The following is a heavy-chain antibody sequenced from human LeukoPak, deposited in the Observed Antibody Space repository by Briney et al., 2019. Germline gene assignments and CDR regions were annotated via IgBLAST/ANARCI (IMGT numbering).Heavy chain of an antibody. D-gene: IGHD3-22*01. CDR1: GFTFSSYE. V-gene: IGHV3-48*02. J-gene: IGHJ4*02. Sequence: GGSLRLSCAASGFTFSSYEMNWVRQAPGKGLEWVSYISSSSRTIYYADSVKGRFTISRDNAKNSLYLQMNSLRDEDTAVYYCASRPRFDTRGYYVDYWGQGSLVTVSS. CDR2: ISSSSRTI. CDR3: ASRPRFDTRGYYVDY.